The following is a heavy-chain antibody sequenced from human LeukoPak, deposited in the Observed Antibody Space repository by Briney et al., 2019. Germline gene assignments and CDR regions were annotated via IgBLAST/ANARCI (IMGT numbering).Heavy chain of an antibody. CDR2: ISSSSSYI. Sequence: KPGGSLRLSCAASGFTFSSYSMNWVRQAPGKGLEWVSSISSSSSYIYYADSVKGRFTISRDNAKNSLYLQMNSLRAEDTAVYYCARELYRYYYGSGTIPGYWGQGTLVTVSS. CDR3: ARELYRYYYGSGTIPGY. V-gene: IGHV3-21*01. D-gene: IGHD3-10*01. J-gene: IGHJ4*02. CDR1: GFTFSSYS.